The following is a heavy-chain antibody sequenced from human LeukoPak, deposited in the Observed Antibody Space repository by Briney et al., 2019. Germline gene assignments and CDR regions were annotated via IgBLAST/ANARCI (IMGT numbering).Heavy chain of an antibody. CDR3: ATPRGSGSYLAFDY. Sequence: GGSLRLSCAASGFTFSSYWMSWIRQAPGKGLEWVSYISSGGITMYYADSVKGRFSISRENAKNSLYLQMNSLRAEDTAVYYCATPRGSGSYLAFDYWGQGTLVTVSS. J-gene: IGHJ4*02. CDR2: ISSGGITM. D-gene: IGHD1-26*01. V-gene: IGHV3-11*01. CDR1: GFTFSSYW.